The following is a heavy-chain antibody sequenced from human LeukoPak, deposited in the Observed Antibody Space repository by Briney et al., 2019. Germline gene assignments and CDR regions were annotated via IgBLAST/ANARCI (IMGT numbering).Heavy chain of an antibody. CDR2: IIPIFGTA. Sequence: SVKVSCKASGGTFRTYAISWVRQAPGQGLEWMGGIIPIFGTANYAQKFQGRATITADESTSAAYMELSSLRSEDTAVYYCARDFSSWYERPHTGFDYWGQGTLVTVSS. D-gene: IGHD6-13*01. CDR1: GGTFRTYA. CDR3: ARDFSSWYERPHTGFDY. V-gene: IGHV1-69*13. J-gene: IGHJ4*02.